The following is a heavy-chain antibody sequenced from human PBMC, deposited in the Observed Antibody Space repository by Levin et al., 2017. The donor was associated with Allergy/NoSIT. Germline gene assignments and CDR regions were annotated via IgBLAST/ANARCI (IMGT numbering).Heavy chain of an antibody. Sequence: SCAASGFTFSSYWMIWVRQAPGKGLEWVANINQDGSEKFYVDSVKGRFTISRENAKNSLFLQMNSLRVEDTALYYCSRRKYTITWSGFDPWGQGTLVTVSS. CDR1: GFTFSSYW. CDR2: INQDGSEK. D-gene: IGHD6-13*01. V-gene: IGHV3-7*04. CDR3: SRRKYTITWSGFDP. J-gene: IGHJ5*02.